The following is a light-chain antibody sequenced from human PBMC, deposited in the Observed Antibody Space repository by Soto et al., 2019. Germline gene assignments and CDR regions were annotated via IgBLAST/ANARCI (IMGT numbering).Light chain of an antibody. J-gene: IGKJ5*01. CDR2: DAS. CDR3: QQYDNLLSIT. V-gene: IGKV1-33*01. CDR1: QDISNY. Sequence: DLQMTQSPSSLSASVGDRVTITCQASQDISNYLNWYQQKPGKAPKLLIYDASNLETGVPSRFSGSGSGTDFTFTISSLQPEHIATYYCQQYDNLLSITFGQGTRLAIK.